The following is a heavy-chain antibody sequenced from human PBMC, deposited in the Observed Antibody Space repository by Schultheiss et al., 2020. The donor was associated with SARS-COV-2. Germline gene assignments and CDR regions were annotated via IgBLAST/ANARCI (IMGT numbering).Heavy chain of an antibody. V-gene: IGHV3-15*01. J-gene: IGHJ6*04. D-gene: IGHD1-14*01. Sequence: GGSLRLSCAASGFTFSSYGMHWVRQAPGKGLEWVGRIKSKTDGGTTDYAAPVKGRFTISRDDSKNTLYLQMNSLRAEDTAVYYCAKDTTQDVWGKGTTVTVSS. CDR2: IKSKTDGGTT. CDR3: AKDTTQDV. CDR1: GFTFSSYG.